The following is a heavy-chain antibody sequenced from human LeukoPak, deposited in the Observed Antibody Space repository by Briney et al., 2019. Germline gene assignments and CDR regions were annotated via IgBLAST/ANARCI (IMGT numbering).Heavy chain of an antibody. CDR1: GFTFSSYS. CDR3: ARDEGYCSSTSCSTDAFDI. Sequence: PGGSLRLSCAASGFTFSSYSMNWVRQAPGKGLEWVSYISSSSSTIYYADSVKGRFTISRDNAKNSLYLQMNSLRAEDTAVYYCARDEGYCSSTSCSTDAFDIWGQGTMVTVSS. V-gene: IGHV3-48*01. J-gene: IGHJ3*02. D-gene: IGHD2-2*01. CDR2: ISSSSSTI.